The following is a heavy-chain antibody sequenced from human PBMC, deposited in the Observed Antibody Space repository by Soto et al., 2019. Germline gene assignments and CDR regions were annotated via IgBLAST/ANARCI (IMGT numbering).Heavy chain of an antibody. CDR3: ATDSGTPRWFDP. J-gene: IGHJ5*02. CDR1: GYTLTELS. CDR2: FDPEGGET. Sequence: EASVKVSCKVSGYTLTELSMHWVRQAPGKGLEWMGGFDPEGGETIYAQKFQGRVTMTEDTSTDTAYMELSSLRSEDTAVYYCATDSGTPRWFDPWGQGTLVTVSS. V-gene: IGHV1-24*01. D-gene: IGHD1-1*01.